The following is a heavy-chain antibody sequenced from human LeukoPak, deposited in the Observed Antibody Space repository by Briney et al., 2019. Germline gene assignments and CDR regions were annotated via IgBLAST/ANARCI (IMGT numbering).Heavy chain of an antibody. CDR2: IKSKTDGGTT. J-gene: IGHJ4*02. V-gene: IGHV3-15*01. CDR1: GFTFSNAW. D-gene: IGHD2-15*01. CDR3: TTLVVVAARDY. Sequence: GGSPRLSCAASGFTFSNAWMSWVRQAPGKGLEWVGRIKSKTDGGTTDYAAPVKGRLTISRDDSKNTLYLQMNSLKTEDTAVYYCTTLVVVAARDYWGQGTLVTVSS.